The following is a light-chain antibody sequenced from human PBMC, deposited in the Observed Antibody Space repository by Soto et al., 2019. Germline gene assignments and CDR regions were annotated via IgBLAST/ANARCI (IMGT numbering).Light chain of an antibody. J-gene: IGKJ1*01. CDR2: GAY. CDR3: HHYNYWPPKT. Sequence: EIVMTQSPATLSVSPGERTTLSCRASQSVGNTLAWYQQKPGQAPRLLIYGAYTRATGIPARFSGSGSGTDVTLTISSLQSEDFAVYYFHHYNYWPPKTFGQGTKVEMK. V-gene: IGKV3-15*01. CDR1: QSVGNT.